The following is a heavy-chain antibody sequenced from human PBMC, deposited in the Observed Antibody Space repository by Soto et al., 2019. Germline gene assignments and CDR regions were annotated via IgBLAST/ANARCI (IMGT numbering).Heavy chain of an antibody. Sequence: EVQLLESGGGLVQPGGSLRLSCAASGFTFSSSAMSWVRQAPGKGLEWVSAISCSGGSTDYADSVTGRFTISRDNSKNTLYLQMNSLRAEDTGVDYCGKLGHGSGYYYHYWGKGTLVTVSS. J-gene: IGHJ4*02. CDR3: GKLGHGSGYYYHY. CDR1: GFTFSSSA. CDR2: ISCSGGST. D-gene: IGHD3-3*01. V-gene: IGHV3-23*01.